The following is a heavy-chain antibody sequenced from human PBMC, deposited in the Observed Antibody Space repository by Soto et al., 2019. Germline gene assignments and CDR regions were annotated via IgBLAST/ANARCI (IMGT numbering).Heavy chain of an antibody. V-gene: IGHV6-1*01. J-gene: IGHJ4*02. CDR3: ARVVGSSGWLDY. CDR1: GDSVSSNSAA. D-gene: IGHD6-19*01. CDR2: TYYRSKWYN. Sequence: SPTLSLTCAISGDSVSSNSAAWNWIRQSPSRGLEWLGRTYYRSKWYNDYAVSVKSRITINPDTSKNQFSLQLNSVTPADTAVYYCARVVGSSGWLDYWGQGTLVTVSA.